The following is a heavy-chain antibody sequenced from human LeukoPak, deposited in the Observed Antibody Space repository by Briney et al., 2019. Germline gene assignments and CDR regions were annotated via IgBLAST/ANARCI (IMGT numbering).Heavy chain of an antibody. CDR1: GGSISSSSYY. J-gene: IGHJ6*02. V-gene: IGHV4-39*01. CDR3: ARRSYYDSGGYYLNYGMDV. CDR2: IYYSGST. Sequence: SETLSLTCTVSGGSISSSSYYWGWIRQPPGKGLEWIGSIYYSGSTYYNPSLKSRVTISVDTSKNQFSLKLSSVTAADTAVYYCARRSYYDSGGYYLNYGMDVWGQGTTVTVSS. D-gene: IGHD3-22*01.